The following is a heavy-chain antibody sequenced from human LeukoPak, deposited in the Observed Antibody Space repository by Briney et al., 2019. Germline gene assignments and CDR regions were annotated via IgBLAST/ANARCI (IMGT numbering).Heavy chain of an antibody. CDR1: GYTFTGYY. CDR3: ARTSSTLWLRTPGGDY. Sequence: ASVKVSCKASGYTFTGYYMHWVRQAPGQGLEWMGWISAYNGNTNYAQKLQGRVTMTTDTSTSTAYMELGSLRSDDTAVYYCARTSSTLWLRTPGGDYWGQGTLVTVSS. D-gene: IGHD5-12*01. V-gene: IGHV1-18*04. J-gene: IGHJ4*02. CDR2: ISAYNGNT.